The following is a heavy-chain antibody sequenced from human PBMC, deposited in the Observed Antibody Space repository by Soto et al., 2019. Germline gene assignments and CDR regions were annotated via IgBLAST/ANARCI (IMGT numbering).Heavy chain of an antibody. V-gene: IGHV4-34*01. CDR1: GGSFSGHY. D-gene: IGHD3-10*01. CDR2: INHVGNT. Sequence: QVQLQQWGAGLLKPSETLSLTCAVFGGSFSGHYWSWIRQPPGKGLEWVGKINHVGNTKYNPSLKSRVTISLDPSKHQFSLKLSSVTAADTAVYYCARGGGEVRYWGQGTLVTVSS. CDR3: ARGGGEVRY. J-gene: IGHJ4*02.